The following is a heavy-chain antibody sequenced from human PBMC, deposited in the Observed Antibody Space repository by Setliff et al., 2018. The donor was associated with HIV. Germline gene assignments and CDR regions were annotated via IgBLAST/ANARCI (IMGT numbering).Heavy chain of an antibody. D-gene: IGHD6-19*01. V-gene: IGHV4-34*01. CDR2: VTHSGRT. J-gene: IGHJ4*02. Sequence: SETLSLTCAVYGGSFSGYYWSWIRQPPGKGLEWIGEVTHSGRTNCNPSLESRVTTSVDTSKKQFSLRLTSVTAADTAVYYCARGVRDNSGWSSYYFDYWGQGTLGTSPQ. CDR3: ARGVRDNSGWSSYYFDY. CDR1: GGSFSGYY.